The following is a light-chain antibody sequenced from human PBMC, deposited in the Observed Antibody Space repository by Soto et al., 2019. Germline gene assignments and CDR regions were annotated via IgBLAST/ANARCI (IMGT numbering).Light chain of an antibody. CDR2: DAS. Sequence: DIQLAQSPSALSASVGDRVTIPCQASQDISKYLNWYQQKSGKAPKLLIYDASDLETGVPSRFSGSGSGTDFTFTINSLQPEDIATYYCQQYDNLPLTFGGGTKVDI. CDR3: QQYDNLPLT. CDR1: QDISKY. J-gene: IGKJ4*01. V-gene: IGKV1-33*01.